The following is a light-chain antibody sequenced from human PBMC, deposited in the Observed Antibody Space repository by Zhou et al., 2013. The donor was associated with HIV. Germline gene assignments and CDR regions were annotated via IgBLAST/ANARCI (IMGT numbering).Light chain of an antibody. CDR3: QQSYRTLWLT. CDR2: AAS. V-gene: IGKV1-39*01. J-gene: IGKJ4*01. Sequence: IQLTQSPSSLSASVGDRVTITCRASQSISSYLNWYQQKPGKAPKLLIYAASSLQSGVPSRFSGSGSGTDFTLTISSLQPEDFATYYCQQSYRTLWLTFGGGTK. CDR1: QSISSY.